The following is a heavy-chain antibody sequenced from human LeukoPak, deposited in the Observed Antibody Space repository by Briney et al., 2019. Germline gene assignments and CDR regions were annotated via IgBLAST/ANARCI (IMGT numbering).Heavy chain of an antibody. CDR1: GFTFSDYY. D-gene: IGHD4-23*01. Sequence: GGSLRLSCAASGFTFSDYYMTWIRQAPGKGLEWVSYISSSGTTIYYADSVKGRFTISRDNAKKSLYLQMNSLRAEDTAVYYCARDPDYCGHRNDYWGQGTLVTVSS. V-gene: IGHV3-11*04. CDR3: ARDPDYCGHRNDY. J-gene: IGHJ4*02. CDR2: ISSSGTTI.